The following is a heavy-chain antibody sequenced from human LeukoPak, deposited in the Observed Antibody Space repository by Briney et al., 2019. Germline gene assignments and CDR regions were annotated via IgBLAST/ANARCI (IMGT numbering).Heavy chain of an antibody. CDR1: GGTFSSYA. J-gene: IGHJ6*03. V-gene: IGHV1-69*01. CDR2: IIPIFGTA. CDR3: ARDWDQLVPSKGGPPRYFYFMDV. Sequence: SVKVSCKASGGTFSSYAISWVRQAPGQGLEWMGGIIPIFGTANYAQKFQGRVTITADESTSTAYMELSSLRSEDTAVYYCARDWDQLVPSKGGPPRYFYFMDVWGKGTSVIVSS. D-gene: IGHD2-15*01.